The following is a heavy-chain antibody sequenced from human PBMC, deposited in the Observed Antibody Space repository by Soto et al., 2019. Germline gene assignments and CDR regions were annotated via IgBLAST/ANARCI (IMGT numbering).Heavy chain of an antibody. V-gene: IGHV3-30-3*01. CDR1: GFTFSSYA. D-gene: IGHD6-13*01. Sequence: GGSLRLSCAASGFTFSSYAMHWVRQAPGKGLEWVAVISYDGSNKYYADSVKGRFTISRDNSKNTLYLQMNSLRAEDTAVYYCARGLAAASTYYYMDVWGKGTTVTVSS. CDR2: ISYDGSNK. J-gene: IGHJ6*03. CDR3: ARGLAAASTYYYMDV.